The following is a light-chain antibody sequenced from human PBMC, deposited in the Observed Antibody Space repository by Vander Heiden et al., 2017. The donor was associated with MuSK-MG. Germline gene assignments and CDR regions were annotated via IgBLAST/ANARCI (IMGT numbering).Light chain of an antibody. V-gene: IGLV3-1*01. CDR2: QDS. J-gene: IGLJ2*01. CDR1: KLGDKY. Sequence: SYELTQPPSVSVSPGQTASITCSGDKLGDKYACWYQQKPGQSPVLCSYQDSKRPSGIPERFYGSNSATKANLNISGTQAMEDSYDYRKAWDSRSVVCGGGTKLTVL. CDR3: KAWDSRSVV.